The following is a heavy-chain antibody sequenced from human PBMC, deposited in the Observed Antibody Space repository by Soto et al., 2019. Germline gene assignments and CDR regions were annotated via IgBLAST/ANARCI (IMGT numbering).Heavy chain of an antibody. CDR2: ISGSGGST. J-gene: IGHJ4*02. Sequence: GGSLRLSCAASGFTFSSYAMSWVRQAPGKGLEWVSAISGSGGSTYYADSVKGRFTISRDNSKNTLYLQMNSLRAEDTAVYYCAKDLYDSSGYYYGGGYYFDYWGQGTLVTVSS. D-gene: IGHD3-22*01. V-gene: IGHV3-23*01. CDR1: GFTFSSYA. CDR3: AKDLYDSSGYYYGGGYYFDY.